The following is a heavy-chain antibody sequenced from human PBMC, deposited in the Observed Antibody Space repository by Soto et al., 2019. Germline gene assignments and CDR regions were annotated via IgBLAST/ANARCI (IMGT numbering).Heavy chain of an antibody. CDR3: ATRMTTAPY. CDR2: IYSGGDT. J-gene: IGHJ4*02. D-gene: IGHD4-17*01. Sequence: EAHLVGSGGGLVQPGGSLSLSGAASGFAVSANFLSWVRQAPGKGLEWVSLIYSGGDTDYEDSVRGRFTISRDNSKNTLYLQMNSLKAESTAVYYCATRMTTAPYWGQGALVNVSS. V-gene: IGHV3-66*01. CDR1: GFAVSANF.